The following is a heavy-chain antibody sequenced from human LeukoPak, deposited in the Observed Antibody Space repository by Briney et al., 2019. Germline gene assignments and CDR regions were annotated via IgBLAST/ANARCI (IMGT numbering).Heavy chain of an antibody. D-gene: IGHD3-10*01. V-gene: IGHV3-21*01. J-gene: IGHJ6*02. CDR2: ISSSSSYI. Sequence: GGSPRLSCAASGFTFSSYTMNWVRQAPGKGLEWVSSISSSSSYIYYADSVKGRFTISRDNAKNSLYLQMNSLRAEDTAVYYCARDRGSGSFYYGMDVWGQGTTVTVSS. CDR3: ARDRGSGSFYYGMDV. CDR1: GFTFSSYT.